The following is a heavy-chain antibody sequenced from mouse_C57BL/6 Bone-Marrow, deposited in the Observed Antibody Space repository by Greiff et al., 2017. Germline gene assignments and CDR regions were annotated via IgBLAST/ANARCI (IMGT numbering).Heavy chain of an antibody. CDR1: GYTFTSYW. V-gene: IGHV1-61*01. J-gene: IGHJ4*01. Sequence: VQLQQPGAELVRPGSSVKLSCKASGYTFTSYWLDWVPQRPGQGLEWIGNIYPSDSETHYNQKFKDKATLTVDKSSSTAYMQLSSLTSEDSAVYYCARGPTARDAMDYWGQGTSVTVSS. CDR2: IYPSDSET. D-gene: IGHD3-2*01. CDR3: ARGPTARDAMDY.